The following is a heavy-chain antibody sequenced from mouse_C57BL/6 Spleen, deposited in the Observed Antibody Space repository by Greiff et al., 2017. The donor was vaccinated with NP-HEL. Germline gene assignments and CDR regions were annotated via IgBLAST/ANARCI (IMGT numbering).Heavy chain of an antibody. Sequence: EVKLVESGEGLVKPGGSLKLSCAASGFTFSSYAMSWVRQTPEKRLEWVAYISSGGDYIYYADTVKGRFTISRDNARNTLYLQMSSLKSEDTAMYYCTRAPYYYGSSLYAMDYWGQGTSVTVSS. V-gene: IGHV5-9-1*02. CDR2: ISSGGDYI. CDR1: GFTFSSYA. D-gene: IGHD1-1*01. J-gene: IGHJ4*01. CDR3: TRAPYYYGSSLYAMDY.